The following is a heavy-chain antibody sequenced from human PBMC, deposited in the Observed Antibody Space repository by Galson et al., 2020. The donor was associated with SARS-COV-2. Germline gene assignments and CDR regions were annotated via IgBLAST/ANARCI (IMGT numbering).Heavy chain of an antibody. J-gene: IGHJ4*02. CDR1: GFTFSFYA. CDR2: ILYDGSNK. V-gene: IGHV3-30*04. Sequence: QLGESLKISCAASGFTFSFYAIHWVRQAPGKGLEWVAVILYDGSNKYYADSMKGRFTISRDNSKNTLYLQMSSLRAEDTAVYYCARGDGYNYFDYWGQGTLVTGSS. D-gene: IGHD5-12*01. CDR3: ARGDGYNYFDY.